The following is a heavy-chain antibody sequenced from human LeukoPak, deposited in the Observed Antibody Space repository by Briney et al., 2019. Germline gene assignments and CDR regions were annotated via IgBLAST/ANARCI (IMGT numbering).Heavy chain of an antibody. CDR2: ISGSGGST. V-gene: IGHV3-23*01. Sequence: GGSLRLSRAASGFTFSSYAMSWVRQAPGKGLEWVSAISGSGGSTYYADSVKGRFTISRDNSKNTLYLQMNSLRAEDTAVYYCANDILTGSGYDPFDYWGQGTLVTVSS. CDR1: GFTFSSYA. J-gene: IGHJ4*02. D-gene: IGHD5-12*01. CDR3: ANDILTGSGYDPFDY.